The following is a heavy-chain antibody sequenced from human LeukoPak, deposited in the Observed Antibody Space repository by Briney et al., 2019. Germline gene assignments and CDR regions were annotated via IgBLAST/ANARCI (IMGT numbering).Heavy chain of an antibody. V-gene: IGHV4-39*01. J-gene: IGHJ1*01. D-gene: IGHD3-22*01. CDR1: GGFISSSSYY. CDR2: TYYSGSS. Sequence: SETLSLACSVSGGFISSSSYYWGWLRQPPGTGLEWICDTYYSGSSYYDPSLKSRVAISIDTSKNQFSLRLSPVTAADSATYYCARRRYYDSTGYLDWGQGTLVTVSS. CDR3: ARRRYYDSTGYLD.